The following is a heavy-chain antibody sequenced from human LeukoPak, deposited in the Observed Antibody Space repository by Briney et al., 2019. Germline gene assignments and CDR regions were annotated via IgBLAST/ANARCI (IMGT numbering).Heavy chain of an antibody. Sequence: PSETLSLTCTVSGGSISSHCWSWIRQPPGKGLEWIGCIYYSGSTYYNPSLKSRLTISVDTSKNQFSLKLNSVTAADTAVYYCARGGGGSSTVTTYWFDPWGQGALVTVSS. CDR2: IYYSGST. V-gene: IGHV4-59*08. J-gene: IGHJ5*02. D-gene: IGHD4-17*01. CDR1: GGSISSHC. CDR3: ARGGGGSSTVTTYWFDP.